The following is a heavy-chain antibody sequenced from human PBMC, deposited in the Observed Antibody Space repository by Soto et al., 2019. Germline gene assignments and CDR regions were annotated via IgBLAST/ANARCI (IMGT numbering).Heavy chain of an antibody. J-gene: IGHJ3*02. D-gene: IGHD3-22*01. V-gene: IGHV1-24*01. CDR3: ATDVSGYYYDSSGYHYSYAFDI. CDR1: GYTFTSYA. Sequence: ASVKVSCKASGYTFTSYAMHWVRQAPGKGLEWMGGFDPEDGETIYAQKFQGRVTMTEDTSTDTAYMELSSLRSEDTAVYYCATDVSGYYYDSSGYHYSYAFDIWGQGTRDTGS. CDR2: FDPEDGET.